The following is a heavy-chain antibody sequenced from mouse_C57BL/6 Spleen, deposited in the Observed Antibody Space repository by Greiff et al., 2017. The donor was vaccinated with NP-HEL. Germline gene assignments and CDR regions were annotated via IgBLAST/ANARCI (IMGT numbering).Heavy chain of an antibody. D-gene: IGHD1-2*01. CDR3: AILRGDGEDY. J-gene: IGHJ2*01. Sequence: EVMLVESGGDLVKPGGSLKLSCAASGFTFSSYGMSWVRQTPDKRLEWVATISSGGSYTYYPDSVKGRFTISRDNAKNTLYLQMSSLKSEDTAMYYCAILRGDGEDYWGQGTTLTVSS. CDR2: ISSGGSYT. CDR1: GFTFSSYG. V-gene: IGHV5-6*01.